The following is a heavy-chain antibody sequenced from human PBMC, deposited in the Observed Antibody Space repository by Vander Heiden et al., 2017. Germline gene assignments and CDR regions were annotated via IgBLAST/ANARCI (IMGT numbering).Heavy chain of an antibody. CDR3: ARRPTYCGQGFDF. D-gene: IGHD2-21*01. Sequence: EVQLVESGGGLVQPGGSLRLPCAASGFTFTPYSINWFRQAPGKGLGWVSYISGSSGIIYYADSVKGRFTISRDNAKNSVFLEMNSLRAEDTAVYYCARRPTYCGQGFDFWGQGTLVTVSS. CDR2: ISGSSGII. CDR1: GFTFTPYS. J-gene: IGHJ4*02. V-gene: IGHV3-48*01.